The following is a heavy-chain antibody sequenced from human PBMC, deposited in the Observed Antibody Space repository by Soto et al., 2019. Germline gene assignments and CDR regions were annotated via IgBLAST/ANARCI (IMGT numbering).Heavy chain of an antibody. V-gene: IGHV3-15*01. D-gene: IGHD5-18*01. Sequence: GSLRISCAASGLTFSNFGMTWVRQAPGKGLEWVGRIKSKSDGETADVAAHVKATFTIASDYSKNTVLLEMNSLKREDTAMYYCAITAMINRDSSTSFDYWGRGTQVTVSS. CDR3: AITAMINRDSSTSFDY. CDR2: IKSKSDGETA. J-gene: IGHJ4*02. CDR1: GLTFSNFG.